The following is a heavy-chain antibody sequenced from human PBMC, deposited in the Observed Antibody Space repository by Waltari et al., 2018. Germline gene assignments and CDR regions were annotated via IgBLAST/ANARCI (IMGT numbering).Heavy chain of an antibody. CDR2: IRGSGVTT. Sequence: EVQLLESGGGLVQPGGSLRLSCAASGFTFSSYAMSWVRQAPGKGLEWVSAIRGSGVTTDYAESVKGRFTISRYNSKNTLYLQMNSLRAEDTAVYYCAKGDDYDYIWGGFDPWGQGTLVTVSS. CDR1: GFTFSSYA. V-gene: IGHV3-23*01. D-gene: IGHD3-16*01. CDR3: AKGDDYDYIWGGFDP. J-gene: IGHJ5*02.